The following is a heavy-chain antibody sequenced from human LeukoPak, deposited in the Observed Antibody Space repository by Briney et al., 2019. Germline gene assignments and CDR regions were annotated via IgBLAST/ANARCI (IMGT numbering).Heavy chain of an antibody. CDR1: GGSFSGYY. Sequence: SETLSLTCAVYGGSFSGYYWSWIRQPPGKGLEWIGEINHSGSTNYNPSLKSRVTISVDTSKNQFSLKLSSVTAADTAVYYCARIVGAPGDFDYWGQGTLVTVFS. CDR3: ARIVGAPGDFDY. D-gene: IGHD1-26*01. CDR2: INHSGST. V-gene: IGHV4-34*01. J-gene: IGHJ4*02.